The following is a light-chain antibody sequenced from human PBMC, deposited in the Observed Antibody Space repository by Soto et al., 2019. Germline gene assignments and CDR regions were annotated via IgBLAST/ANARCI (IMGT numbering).Light chain of an antibody. Sequence: QSALTQPASVSGSPGQSITISCTGTSSDVGSYNLVSWYQQHPGKAPKLMIYEVSKRPSGVSNRFSGSKSGNTASLTISGLQAGDEADYYCCSYAGSSTLVVFGGGNKLTVL. CDR1: SSDVGSYNL. CDR2: EVS. CDR3: CSYAGSSTLVV. V-gene: IGLV2-23*02. J-gene: IGLJ2*01.